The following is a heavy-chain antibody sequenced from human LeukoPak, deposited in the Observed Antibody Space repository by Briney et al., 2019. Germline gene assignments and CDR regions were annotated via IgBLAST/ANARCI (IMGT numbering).Heavy chain of an antibody. CDR1: GFTFSSYA. CDR2: ISGSGGST. Sequence: GGSLRLSCAASGFTFSSYAMSWVRQAPGKGLEWVSAISGSGGSTYYADSVKGRFTISRDNSKNTLYLQMNSLRAEDTAVYYCAKDNEETGDYYDSSGYFYDYWGQGTLVTVSS. J-gene: IGHJ4*02. V-gene: IGHV3-23*01. D-gene: IGHD3-22*01. CDR3: AKDNEETGDYYDSSGYFYDY.